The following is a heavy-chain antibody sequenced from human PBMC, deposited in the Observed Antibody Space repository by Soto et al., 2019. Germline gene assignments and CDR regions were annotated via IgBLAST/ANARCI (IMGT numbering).Heavy chain of an antibody. CDR2: ISAYNGNT. Sequence: ASVKVSCKASGYTFTSYGISWVRQAPGQGLEWMGWISAYNGNTNYAQKLQGRVTMTTDTSTSTAYMELRSLRSDDTAVYYCATLRFLEWYLSEDAFDIWGQGTMVTVSS. CDR3: ATLRFLEWYLSEDAFDI. CDR1: GYTFTSYG. D-gene: IGHD3-3*01. J-gene: IGHJ3*02. V-gene: IGHV1-18*01.